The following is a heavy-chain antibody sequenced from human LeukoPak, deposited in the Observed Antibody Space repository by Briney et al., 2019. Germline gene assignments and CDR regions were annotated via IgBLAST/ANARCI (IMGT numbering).Heavy chain of an antibody. V-gene: IGHV3-11*01. D-gene: IGHD3-10*01. Sequence: GGSLRLSCVGSGFTFSDHFMSWIRQVPGKEPEWLSYINSKGDNILYKDSVKGRFTISRDNAENSLYLQMNSLRVEDTAVYYCASVLWFGGIFFDYWGQGTLVTVSS. J-gene: IGHJ4*02. CDR1: GFTFSDHF. CDR3: ASVLWFGGIFFDY. CDR2: INSKGDNI.